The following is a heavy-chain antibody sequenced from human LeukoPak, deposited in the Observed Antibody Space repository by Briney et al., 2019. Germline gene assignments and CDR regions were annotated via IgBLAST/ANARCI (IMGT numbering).Heavy chain of an antibody. CDR3: ARNENSGWGYFDY. CDR1: GFTFSSYA. CDR2: IGGSNGIT. D-gene: IGHD5-12*01. Sequence: GGSLRLSCAASGFTFSSYAMHWVRQAPGKGLEWVSVIGGSNGITFYVGSVKGRFTISRDNSKDTLYLQMNSLRAEDTAVYYCARNENSGWGYFDYWGQGTLVTVSS. J-gene: IGHJ4*02. V-gene: IGHV3-23*01.